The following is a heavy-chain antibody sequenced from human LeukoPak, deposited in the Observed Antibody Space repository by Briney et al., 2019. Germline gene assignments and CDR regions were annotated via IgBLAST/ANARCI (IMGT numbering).Heavy chain of an antibody. Sequence: GESLKISCKGSGYSFTSYWIGWVRQMPGKGRVWMGIIYPGDSDTRYSPSFQGQVTISADKSISTAYLQWSSLKASDTAMYYCARTSRVDTAMVRYWGQGTLVTVSS. J-gene: IGHJ4*02. D-gene: IGHD5-18*01. V-gene: IGHV5-51*01. CDR2: IYPGDSDT. CDR1: GYSFTSYW. CDR3: ARTSRVDTAMVRY.